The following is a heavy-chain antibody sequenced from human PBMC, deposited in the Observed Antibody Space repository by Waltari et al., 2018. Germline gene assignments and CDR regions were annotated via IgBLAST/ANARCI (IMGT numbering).Heavy chain of an antibody. V-gene: IGHV1-2*02. CDR1: GYTFTGYY. J-gene: IGHJ6*03. CDR2: INPNSGGT. D-gene: IGHD2-15*01. CDR3: ARDPSGGNTYSYYYMDV. Sequence: QVQLVQSGAEVKKPGASVKVSCKASGYTFTGYYMHWVRQAPGQGLEWMGWINPNSGGTNYAQKFQGRVTMTRDTSISTAYMELSRLRSDDTAVYYCARDPSGGNTYSYYYMDVWGKGTTVTVSS.